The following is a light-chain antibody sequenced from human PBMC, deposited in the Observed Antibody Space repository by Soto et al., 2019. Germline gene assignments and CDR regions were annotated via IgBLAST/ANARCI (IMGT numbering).Light chain of an antibody. V-gene: IGKV3-11*01. J-gene: IGKJ4*01. Sequence: EIVLTQSPSTLALSPGERATLSCRASQSVSSYLAWYQQKPGQAPRLLIYDASNRATGIPARFSGSGPGTDFTLTISSLDPEDSPVYYCQQRSNWLTFGGGTKVDIK. CDR2: DAS. CDR3: QQRSNWLT. CDR1: QSVSSY.